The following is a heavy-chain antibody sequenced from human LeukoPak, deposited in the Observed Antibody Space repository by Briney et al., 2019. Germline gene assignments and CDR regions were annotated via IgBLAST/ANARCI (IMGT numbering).Heavy chain of an antibody. V-gene: IGHV4-34*01. D-gene: IGHD3-16*01. J-gene: IGHJ4*02. CDR3: ASRASKRPLGY. CDR2: INHSGNT. CDR1: GGSFSDYY. Sequence: SETLSLTCAVSGGSFSDYYWNWIRQSPGKGLEWIGEINHSGNTEFNPSLESRVTISVDTSKSQFSLEMSSMTAADTAVYWCASRASKRPLGYWGQGTLVTVSS.